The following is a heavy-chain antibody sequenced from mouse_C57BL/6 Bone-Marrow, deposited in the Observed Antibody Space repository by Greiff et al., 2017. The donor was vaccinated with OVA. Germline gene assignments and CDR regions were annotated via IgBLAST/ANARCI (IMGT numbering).Heavy chain of an antibody. CDR1: GYTFTSYS. CDR3: AITKLVAPYYYDIDD. V-gene: IGHV1-4*01. D-gene: IGHD1-1*01. Sequence: VQLQQSGAELARPGASVKMSCKASGYTFTSYSMHWVKQRPGQGLEWIGYINPSSGYTKYNQKFKDKATLTADKSSSTAYMQLSSLTSEDSAVYYCAITKLVAPYYYDIDDWGQGTTVTVSS. J-gene: IGHJ4*01. CDR2: INPSSGYT.